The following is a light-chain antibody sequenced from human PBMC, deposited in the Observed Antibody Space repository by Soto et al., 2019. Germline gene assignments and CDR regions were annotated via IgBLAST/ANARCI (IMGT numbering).Light chain of an antibody. CDR2: GAS. CDR3: QQLNSYPLT. Sequence: EIVMTQSPATLSVTHGERVTLSCRASQSVSVDLAWYQQRPGQAPRLLIYGASNRATGIPSRFSGSGSGTDFTLTISSLQPEDFATYYCQQLNSYPLTFGQGTKVDIK. V-gene: IGKV3D-15*01. CDR1: QSVSVD. J-gene: IGKJ1*01.